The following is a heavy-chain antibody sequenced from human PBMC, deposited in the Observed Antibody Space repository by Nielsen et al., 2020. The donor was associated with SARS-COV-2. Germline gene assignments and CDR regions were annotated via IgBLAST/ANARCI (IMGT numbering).Heavy chain of an antibody. V-gene: IGHV3-23*01. J-gene: IGHJ4*02. Sequence: GRSLRLSCAASGFTFSSYAMSWVRQAPGKGLEWVSAISGSGGSTYYADSVKGRFTISRDNSKNTLYLQMNSLRAEDTAVYYCAKEGGQGYCSGGSCRVDYWGQGTLVTVSS. CDR1: GFTFSSYA. CDR3: AKEGGQGYCSGGSCRVDY. CDR2: ISGSGGST. D-gene: IGHD2-15*01.